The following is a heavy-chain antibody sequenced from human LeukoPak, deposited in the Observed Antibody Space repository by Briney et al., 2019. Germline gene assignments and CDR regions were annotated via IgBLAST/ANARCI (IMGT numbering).Heavy chain of an antibody. D-gene: IGHD3-22*01. Sequence: GGSLRLSCAACGFTFSSYEMNWVRQAPGKGLEWVSYISSSGSTIYYADSVKGRFTISRDNAKNSLYLQMNSLRAEDTAVYYCARGAHDDSSGYYFAYNWFDPWGQGTLVTVSS. CDR2: ISSSGSTI. V-gene: IGHV3-48*03. CDR3: ARGAHDDSSGYYFAYNWFDP. CDR1: GFTFSSYE. J-gene: IGHJ5*02.